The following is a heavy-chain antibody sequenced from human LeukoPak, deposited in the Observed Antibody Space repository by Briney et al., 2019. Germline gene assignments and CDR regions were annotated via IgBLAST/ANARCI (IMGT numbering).Heavy chain of an antibody. V-gene: IGHV3-21*01. CDR3: ARASLVLRYFDWVTLRGYFDY. CDR1: GFTFSSYS. Sequence: GGSLRLSCAASGFTFSSYSMNWVRQAPGKGLEWVSSITSTSSYIYYADSVKGRLTISRDNSKNTLYLQMNSLRAEDTAVYYCARASLVLRYFDWVTLRGYFDYWGQGTLVTVSS. D-gene: IGHD3-9*01. J-gene: IGHJ4*02. CDR2: ITSTSSYI.